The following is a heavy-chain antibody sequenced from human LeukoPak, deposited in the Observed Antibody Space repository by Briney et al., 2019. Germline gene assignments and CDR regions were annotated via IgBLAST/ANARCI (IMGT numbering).Heavy chain of an antibody. CDR2: INCGDSET. J-gene: IGHJ4*02. CDR1: GYSFTSYW. D-gene: IGHD2-2*01. V-gene: IGHV5-51*01. CDR3: ARPGYRSRYFDY. Sequence: GESLKISCKGSGYSFTSYWIGWARQMPGKGLEWMGSINCGDSETKYSPAFQGQVTISADKSISTAYLQWSSLKASDTAMYYCARPGYRSRYFDYWGQGTLATVSS.